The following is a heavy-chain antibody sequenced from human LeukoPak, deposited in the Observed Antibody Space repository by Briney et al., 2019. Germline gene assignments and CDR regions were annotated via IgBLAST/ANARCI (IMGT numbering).Heavy chain of an antibody. CDR2: IYYSGST. CDR3: AREGDSYGYGIDY. Sequence: PSETLSLTCTVSGGSISSYYWSWIRQPPGKGLERIGYIYYSGSTNYNPSLKSRVTISVDTSKNQFSLKLSSVTAADTAVYYCAREGDSYGYGIDYWGQGTLVTVSS. CDR1: GGSISSYY. V-gene: IGHV4-59*01. D-gene: IGHD5-18*01. J-gene: IGHJ4*02.